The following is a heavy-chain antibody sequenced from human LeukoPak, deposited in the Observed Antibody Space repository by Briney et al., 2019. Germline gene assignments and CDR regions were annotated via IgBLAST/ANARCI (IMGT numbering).Heavy chain of an antibody. V-gene: IGHV3-33*01. CDR1: GFTFSSYG. CDR2: IWYDGSNK. Sequence: GGSLRLSCAASGFTFSSYGMQWVRQAPGKGLEWVAVIWYDGSNKYYADSVKGRFTISRDNSKNTLYLQMNSLRAEDTAVYYCARQGGYSYDYFDYWGQGTLVTVSS. CDR3: ARQGGYSYDYFDY. J-gene: IGHJ4*02. D-gene: IGHD5-18*01.